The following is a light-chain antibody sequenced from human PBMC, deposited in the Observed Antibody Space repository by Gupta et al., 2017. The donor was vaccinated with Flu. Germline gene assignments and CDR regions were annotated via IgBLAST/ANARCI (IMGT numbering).Light chain of an antibody. Sequence: SYVLTQPPSGSVAPGETARITWGGDKFASKSVHWYQQKSCQAPVLVVYDDRDRPSGIPNRFSGSNSGNTATLTINRFEAGDEADYYCQGWDSSRDHVIFGGGTRLTAL. V-gene: IGLV3-21*02. CDR2: DDR. J-gene: IGLJ2*01. CDR1: KFASKS. CDR3: QGWDSSRDHVI.